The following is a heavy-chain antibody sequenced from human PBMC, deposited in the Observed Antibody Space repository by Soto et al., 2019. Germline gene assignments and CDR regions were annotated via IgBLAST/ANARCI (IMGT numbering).Heavy chain of an antibody. J-gene: IGHJ4*02. Sequence: QVQLQESGPGLVKPSQTLSLTCTVSDDSLTTNKYAWTWIRQNPEKGLEWIGYVYSNGNTRSSPSLQSRVSMSVDTSKSHFSLRLSSVTAADMAVYFCARASYFRPSGSYYFVSWGQGTLVTVSS. D-gene: IGHD3-10*01. CDR2: VYSNGNT. CDR3: ARASYFRPSGSYYFVS. V-gene: IGHV4-31*03. CDR1: DDSLTTNKYA.